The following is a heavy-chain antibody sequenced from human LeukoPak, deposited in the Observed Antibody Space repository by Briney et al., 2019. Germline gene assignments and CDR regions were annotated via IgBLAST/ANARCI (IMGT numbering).Heavy chain of an antibody. CDR2: IYYSGST. V-gene: IGHV4-39*01. J-gene: IGHJ5*02. CDR1: GGSISSSSYY. Sequence: PSETLSLTCTVSGGSISSSSYYRGWIRQPPGKGLEWIGSIYYSGSTYYNPSLKSRVTISVDTSKNQFSLKLSSVTAADTAVYYCARLIGAPRRWFDPWGQGTLVTVSS. CDR3: ARLIGAPRRWFDP.